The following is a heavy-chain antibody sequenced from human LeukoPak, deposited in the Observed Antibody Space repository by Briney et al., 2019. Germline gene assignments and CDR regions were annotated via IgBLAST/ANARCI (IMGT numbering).Heavy chain of an antibody. CDR2: TFYRSKWHN. CDR1: GDSVSSNIAA. CDR3: ARRNERRAPGAFDI. D-gene: IGHD1-1*01. J-gene: IGHJ3*02. V-gene: IGHV6-1*01. Sequence: PSQTLSLTCAISGDSVSSNIAAWNWITQSPSRGLEWLGRTFYRSKWHNEYAASVKSRITINPDTPKNQFSLQLNSVTPEDTAVYYCARRNERRAPGAFDIWGQGTMVTVSS.